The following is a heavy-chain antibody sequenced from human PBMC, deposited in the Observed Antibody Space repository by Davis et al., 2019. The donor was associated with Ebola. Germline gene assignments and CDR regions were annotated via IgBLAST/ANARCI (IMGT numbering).Heavy chain of an antibody. V-gene: IGHV4-39*07. CDR1: GGSISSGTYY. CDR3: ARLSGLFSSSSGPLFFDL. J-gene: IGHJ2*01. D-gene: IGHD6-6*01. CDR2: IYYNGRT. Sequence: SETLSLTCSVSGGSISSGTYYWGWVRQPPGKGLAWIGAIYYNGRTYYNSSLESRVTISLDTSKNQFSLKLRSVTAADTAVYFCARLSGLFSSSSGPLFFDLWGRGTLVSVSS.